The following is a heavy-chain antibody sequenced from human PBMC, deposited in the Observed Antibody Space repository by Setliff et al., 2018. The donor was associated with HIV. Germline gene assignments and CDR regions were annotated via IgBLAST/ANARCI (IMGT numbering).Heavy chain of an antibody. V-gene: IGHV4-34*01. CDR1: GGSFSGYY. D-gene: IGHD5-12*01. J-gene: IGHJ3*02. CDR2: INQSGGI. CDR3: ATASGYDLFMGAFDI. Sequence: SETLSLTCAVSGGSFSGYYWSWTRQPPGKGLEWIGEINQSGGINYNPSLKSRVTISIDTFKNQFSMKLYSVTAAHTAVYYCATASGYDLFMGAFDIWGQGTMVTVSS.